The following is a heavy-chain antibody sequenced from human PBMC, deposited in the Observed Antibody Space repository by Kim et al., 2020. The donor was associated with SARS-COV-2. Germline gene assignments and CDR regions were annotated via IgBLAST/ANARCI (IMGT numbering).Heavy chain of an antibody. CDR2: T. V-gene: IGHV5-10-1*01. Sequence: TNYSPSFQGHVTISADKSISTADLQWSSRKASDTAMYYCARHRGLNGMDVWGQGTTVTVSS. CDR3: ARHRGLNGMDV. J-gene: IGHJ6*02.